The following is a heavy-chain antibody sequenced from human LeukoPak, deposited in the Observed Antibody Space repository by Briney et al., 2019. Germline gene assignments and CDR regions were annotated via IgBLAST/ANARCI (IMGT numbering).Heavy chain of an antibody. D-gene: IGHD5-18*01. CDR3: ARGPSYDDAFDI. Sequence: GGPLRLSCAASGFTFSSYSMNWVRQAPGKGLEWVSSISSSSSYIYYADSVKGRFTISRDNAKNSLYLQMNSLRAEDTAVYYCARGPSYDDAFDIWGQGTMVTVSS. V-gene: IGHV3-21*01. J-gene: IGHJ3*02. CDR1: GFTFSSYS. CDR2: ISSSSSYI.